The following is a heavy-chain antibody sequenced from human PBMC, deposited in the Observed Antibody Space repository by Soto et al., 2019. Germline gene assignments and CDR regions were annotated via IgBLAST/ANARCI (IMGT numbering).Heavy chain of an antibody. CDR1: GGSMGNYF. CDR3: AAGEASSRNLAPYYLDF. CDR2: IHYSGTT. V-gene: IGHV4-59*01. Sequence: SETLSLTCTVSGGSMGNYFWTWIRQPPGKGLEWIGYIHYSGTTSFFPSYNPSLRSRVTISEDTSKNQFSLKLLPVTTADTAVYFCAAGEASSRNLAPYYLDFWGQGTLVTVSS. D-gene: IGHD6-13*01. J-gene: IGHJ4*02.